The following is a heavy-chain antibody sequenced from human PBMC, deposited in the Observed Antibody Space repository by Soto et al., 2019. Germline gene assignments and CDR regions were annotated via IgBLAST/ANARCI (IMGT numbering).Heavy chain of an antibody. CDR2: INHRVST. CDR3: AGMTHGGNHHYYCVF. J-gene: IGHJ4*02. CDR1: VGSSRGYY. V-gene: IGHV4-34*01. D-gene: IGHD1-20*01. Sequence: SETLSFTSAVYVGSSRGYYCSCLRQAPGKGLEWIAEINHRVSTNYNPSPMSRVTISVDSSKNHFSLKLSSVTAADTAVYYCAGMTHGGNHHYYCVFWAQGALVTVSS.